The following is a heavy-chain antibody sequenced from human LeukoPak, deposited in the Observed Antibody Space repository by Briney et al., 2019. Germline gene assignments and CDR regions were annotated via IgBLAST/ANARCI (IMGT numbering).Heavy chain of an antibody. CDR1: GGSFSGYY. CDR3: ARGILPDV. CDR2: INHSGST. Sequence: SGTLSLTCAVYGGSFSGYYWSWIRQPPGKGLEWIGEINHSGSTNYNPSLKSRVTISVDTSKNQFSLKLSSVTAADTAVYYCARGILPDVWGQGTTVTVSS. V-gene: IGHV4-34*01. J-gene: IGHJ6*02. D-gene: IGHD2/OR15-2a*01.